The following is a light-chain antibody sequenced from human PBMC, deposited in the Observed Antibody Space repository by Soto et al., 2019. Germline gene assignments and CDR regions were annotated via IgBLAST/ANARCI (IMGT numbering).Light chain of an antibody. Sequence: QSVLSQPASVSGSPGQSVTISCSGTGNDVGNYNLVSWYQQHPGKVPKLLIYEVSRRPSGVSDRLSASKSGNTASLTISGLQADDEADYYCCSSSGVTTWIFGGGTKLTVL. CDR3: CSSSGVTTWI. CDR1: GNDVGNYNL. J-gene: IGLJ3*02. V-gene: IGLV2-23*02. CDR2: EVS.